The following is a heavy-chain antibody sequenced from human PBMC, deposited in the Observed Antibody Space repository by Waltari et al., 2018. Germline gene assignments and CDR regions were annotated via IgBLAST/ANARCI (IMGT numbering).Heavy chain of an antibody. V-gene: IGHV4-39*07. CDR1: GGSISSSNSY. J-gene: IGHJ4*02. Sequence: QLQLQESGPGLVKPSETLSLTCRVSGGSISSSNSYWGWLRQPPWKGLEWIGSLFYSGGTYYNPSLKSRVTISVDTSKNQFSLKVSSVTAADTAVYYCARVIPGVGTIDCWGQGTLVTVSS. CDR3: ARVIPGVGTIDC. D-gene: IGHD3-16*02. CDR2: LFYSGGT.